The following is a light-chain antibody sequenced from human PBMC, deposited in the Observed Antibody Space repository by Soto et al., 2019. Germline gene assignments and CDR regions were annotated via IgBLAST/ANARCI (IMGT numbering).Light chain of an antibody. CDR3: QQYDTYSRT. Sequence: DIQMTQSPTTLSASVGDRVTITCRASQSFSGTLAWYQQKPGKAPKLLIYDASSLERAVPSRFSGSGSGTELTLTISSLQPDDFATYYCQQYDTYSRTFGQGTKVDI. J-gene: IGKJ1*01. CDR2: DAS. CDR1: QSFSGT. V-gene: IGKV1-5*01.